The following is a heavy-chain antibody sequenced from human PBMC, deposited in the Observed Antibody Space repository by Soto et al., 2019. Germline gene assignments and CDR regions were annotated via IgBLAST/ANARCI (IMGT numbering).Heavy chain of an antibody. V-gene: IGHV3-30*18. CDR1: GFTFNTYA. D-gene: IGHD5-18*01. CDR3: AKRGILRAQGMAYFEL. CDR2: ITPDGTEQ. J-gene: IGHJ2*01. Sequence: QVQLMGSGGGVVQPGRSLRLSCAASGFTFNTYAMHWVRQAPGKGLEWVAVITPDGTEQYYADSVKGRFTISRANSKKTLYLQRNSPGLEAMSTYHSAKRGILRAQGMAYFELWRRGTLITVPP.